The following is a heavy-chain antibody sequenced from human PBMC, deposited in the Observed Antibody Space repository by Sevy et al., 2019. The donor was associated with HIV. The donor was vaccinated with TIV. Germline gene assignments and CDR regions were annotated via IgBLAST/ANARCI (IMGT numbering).Heavy chain of an antibody. Sequence: SDTLSLTCSVSGGSISSYFWTWVRQSPGKGLEWIGNIYFTGNTDYSPSLKSRVSLSLDTSKSQFSLTLNSVTAADTAVYYCARDSTTRPRVLDYWGQGTLVTVSS. J-gene: IGHJ4*02. V-gene: IGHV4-59*01. CDR1: GGSISSYF. D-gene: IGHD1-1*01. CDR2: IYFTGNT. CDR3: ARDSTTRPRVLDY.